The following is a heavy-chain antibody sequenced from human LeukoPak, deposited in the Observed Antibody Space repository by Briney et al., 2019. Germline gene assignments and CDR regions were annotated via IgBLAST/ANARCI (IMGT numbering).Heavy chain of an antibody. CDR3: ATLNRIPATYYYYYMDV. CDR2: FDPEDGET. V-gene: IGHV1-24*01. J-gene: IGHJ6*03. Sequence: ASVKVSCKVSGYTLTELSMHWVRQAPGKGLEWMGGFDPEDGETIYAQKFQGRVTMTEDTSTDTAYMELSSLRSEDTAVYYCATLNRIPATYYYYYMDVWGKGTTVTVSS. D-gene: IGHD2-2*01. CDR1: GYTLTELS.